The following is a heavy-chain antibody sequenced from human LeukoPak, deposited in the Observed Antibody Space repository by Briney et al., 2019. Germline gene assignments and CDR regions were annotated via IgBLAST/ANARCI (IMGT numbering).Heavy chain of an antibody. V-gene: IGHV3-7*05. CDR3: ARAGCRGGSSCYAAHFDN. CDR2: INQDGSEK. D-gene: IGHD2-15*01. Sequence: GESLRLSCAASGFIFSSHWMSWVRQAPGKGLEWVASINQDGSEKYYVDSVKGRFTISRDNAKNSLYLQMNSLRAEDTAVYYCARAGCRGGSSCYAAHFDNWGQVTLVTVSS. CDR1: GFIFSSHW. J-gene: IGHJ4*02.